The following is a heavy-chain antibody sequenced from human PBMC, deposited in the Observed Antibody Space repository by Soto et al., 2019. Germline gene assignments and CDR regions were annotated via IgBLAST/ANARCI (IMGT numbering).Heavy chain of an antibody. D-gene: IGHD3-22*01. J-gene: IGHJ4*01. CDR3: AWGGSGYVRFNEF. V-gene: IGHV1-69*06. CDR2: IIPIFGTA. CDR1: GGIFSSYA. Sequence: QEQLVQSGAEVKKPGSSVKVSCKASGGIFSSYAISWVRQAPGQGIEWMGGIIPIFGTANYAQKLQGRVTITAEKSLNTAYMDLSSTQSEDTDIYYSAWGGSGYVRFNEFWGHGTLVNVSS.